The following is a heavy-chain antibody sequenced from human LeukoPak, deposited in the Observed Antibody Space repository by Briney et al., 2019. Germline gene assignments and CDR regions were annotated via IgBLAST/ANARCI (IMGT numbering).Heavy chain of an antibody. V-gene: IGHV1-8*01. CDR2: MNPNSGNT. CDR3: ARASIGRIFEVVIPNRRLDY. D-gene: IGHD3-3*01. CDR1: GYTFTSYD. J-gene: IGHJ4*02. Sequence: ASVKVSCKASGYTFTSYDINWVRQATGQGLEWMGWMNPNSGNTGYAQKFQGRVTMTRNTSISTAYMELSSLRSEDTAVYYCARASIGRIFEVVIPNRRLDYWGQGTLVTVSS.